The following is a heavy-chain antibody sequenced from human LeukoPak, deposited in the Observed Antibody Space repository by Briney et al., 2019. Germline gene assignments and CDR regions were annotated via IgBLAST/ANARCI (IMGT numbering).Heavy chain of an antibody. CDR3: AKDGDTDIPFDY. D-gene: IGHD5-18*01. Sequence: SGGSLRLSCAASGFTFSSYGMHWVRQAPGKGLEWVAVISYDGSNKYYADSVKGRFTISRDNSKNTLYLQMNSLRAEDTAVYYCAKDGDTDIPFDYWGQGTLVTVSS. CDR1: GFTFSSYG. J-gene: IGHJ4*02. CDR2: ISYDGSNK. V-gene: IGHV3-30*18.